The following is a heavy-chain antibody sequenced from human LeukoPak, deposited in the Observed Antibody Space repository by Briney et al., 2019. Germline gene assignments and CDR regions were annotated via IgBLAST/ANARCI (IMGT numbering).Heavy chain of an antibody. CDR3: AEGPYRDHTWDWYFDL. CDR1: GGTFSSYA. Sequence: VASVKVSCKASGGTFSSYAISWVRQEPGQGLEWMGRIIPILGIANYAQKFQGRVTITADKSTSTAYLELSNLRSEDTAEYYCAEGPYRDHTWDWYFDLWGRGTLVTVSS. J-gene: IGHJ2*01. V-gene: IGHV1-69*04. CDR2: IIPILGIA. D-gene: IGHD1-26*01.